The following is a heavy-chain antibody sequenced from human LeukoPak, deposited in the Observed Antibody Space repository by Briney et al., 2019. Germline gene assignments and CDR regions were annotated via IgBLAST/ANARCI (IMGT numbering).Heavy chain of an antibody. CDR1: GGSISSGGYY. Sequence: SQTLSLTCTVSGGSISSGGYYWGWIRQHPGKGLEWFGYINYGGTTYYNPSLKSRVTISVDTSKNQFSLKLSSVTAADTAVYYCARTLAPHDFWSGYTYYYYYMDVWGKGTTVTVSS. CDR2: INYGGTT. J-gene: IGHJ6*03. D-gene: IGHD3-3*01. V-gene: IGHV4-31*03. CDR3: ARTLAPHDFWSGYTYYYYYMDV.